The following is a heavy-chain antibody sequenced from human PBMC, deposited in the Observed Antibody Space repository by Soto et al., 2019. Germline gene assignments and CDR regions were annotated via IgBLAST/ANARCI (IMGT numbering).Heavy chain of an antibody. J-gene: IGHJ6*02. Sequence: SVKVSCKASGFTFTSAAIHWVRQDRGQRLEWIGWIVVGSGDTNYSQEFQDRLTITRDMSSSTVYMELSSLRSEDTAAFLCAADTHLQFDAMDVWRQGTTVTVSS. D-gene: IGHD3-9*01. CDR2: IVVGSGDT. CDR3: AADTHLQFDAMDV. CDR1: GFTFTSAA. V-gene: IGHV1-58*02.